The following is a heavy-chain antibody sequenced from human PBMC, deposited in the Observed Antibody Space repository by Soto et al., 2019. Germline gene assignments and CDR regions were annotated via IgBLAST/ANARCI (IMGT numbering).Heavy chain of an antibody. J-gene: IGHJ4*02. CDR1: GGTFSSFA. CDR2: IIPGFGTS. Sequence: QVQLVQSGAEVKKPGSSVKVSCKVSGGTFSSFAISWVRQAPGQGVEWMGGIIPGFGTSSYAQKFQGRVTITADEFTSTAYMDLSSLRSEDTAVYYCAREGGGSYSPPEDWGQGTLVTVSS. V-gene: IGHV1-69*01. D-gene: IGHD3-10*01. CDR3: AREGGGSYSPPED.